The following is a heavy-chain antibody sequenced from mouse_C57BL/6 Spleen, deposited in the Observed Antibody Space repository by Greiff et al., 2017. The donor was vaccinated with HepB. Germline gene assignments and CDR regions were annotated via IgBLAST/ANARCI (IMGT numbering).Heavy chain of an antibody. CDR2: IDPSDSYT. Sequence: QVQLQQSGAELVRPGTSVKLSCKASGYTFTSYWMHWVKQRPGQGLEWIGVIDPSDSYTNYNQKFKGKATLTVDTSSSTAYMQLSSLTSEDSAVYYCAIRDYDDWYFDVWGTGTTVTVSS. J-gene: IGHJ1*03. CDR3: AIRDYDDWYFDV. V-gene: IGHV1-59*01. CDR1: GYTFTSYW. D-gene: IGHD2-4*01.